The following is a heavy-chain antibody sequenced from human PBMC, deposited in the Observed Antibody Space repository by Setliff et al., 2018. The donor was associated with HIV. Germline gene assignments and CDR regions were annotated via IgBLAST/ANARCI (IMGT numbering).Heavy chain of an antibody. CDR1: GYSFTSYY. Sequence: ASVKVSCKASGYSFTSYYIHWVRQAPGQGLEWMGLINPSGGSASYAQKFQGRVTMTRDTSTSTVYMELSSLRSEDTAVYNCARGYPSSPYYYYMDVWGKGTTVTVSS. CDR3: ARGYPSSPYYYYMDV. V-gene: IGHV1-46*01. J-gene: IGHJ6*03. D-gene: IGHD5-12*01. CDR2: INPSGGSA.